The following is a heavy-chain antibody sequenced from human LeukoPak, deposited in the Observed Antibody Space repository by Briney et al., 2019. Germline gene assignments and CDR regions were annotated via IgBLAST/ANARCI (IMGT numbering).Heavy chain of an antibody. CDR2: MNPNSSDT. CDR3: ARAQRYCSGGSCNYYFDY. CDR1: GYTFTIYD. V-gene: IGHV1-8*01. D-gene: IGHD2-15*01. J-gene: IGHJ4*02. Sequence: ASVKLSCKASGYTFTIYDNNWVRQAPGPGLEWKGWMNPNSSDTGYAQKFQGRVTMTRNTSISTAYMELSSLRSEDTAVYYCARAQRYCSGGSCNYYFDYWGQGTLVTVSS.